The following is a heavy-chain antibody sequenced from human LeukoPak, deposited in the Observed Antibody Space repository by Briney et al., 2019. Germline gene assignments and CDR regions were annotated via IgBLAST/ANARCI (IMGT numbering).Heavy chain of an antibody. Sequence: SETLSLTCAVPGVPFSNYYWSWVRRSPRQGLEWIGEINHSGYTNYNPSLKSRVTMSIDTSKNQFSLRLTSVTAADTGVYYCTRAVAGHPDWGQGTLVTVSS. D-gene: IGHD5-12*01. V-gene: IGHV4-34*01. CDR2: INHSGYT. CDR1: GVPFSNYY. CDR3: TRAVAGHPD. J-gene: IGHJ4*02.